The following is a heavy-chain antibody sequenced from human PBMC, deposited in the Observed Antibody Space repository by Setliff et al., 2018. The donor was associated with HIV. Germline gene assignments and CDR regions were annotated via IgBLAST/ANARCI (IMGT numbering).Heavy chain of an antibody. Sequence: PSETLSLTCTVSGGSISRGSYYWAWIRQPAGKGLEWIGRLHASGSTNYNPSLKSRVTISVDTSKNQLSLQLRSVTVADTAVYYCARGEAVAGFDYWGQGTRVTVSS. CDR2: LHASGST. D-gene: IGHD6-19*01. CDR3: ARGEAVAGFDY. V-gene: IGHV4-61*02. CDR1: GGSISRGSYY. J-gene: IGHJ4*02.